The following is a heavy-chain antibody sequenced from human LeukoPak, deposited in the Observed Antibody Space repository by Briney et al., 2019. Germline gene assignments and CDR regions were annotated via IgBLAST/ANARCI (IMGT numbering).Heavy chain of an antibody. Sequence: GRSLRLSCAASGFIFSSYGVHWVRQAPGKGLEWVAVIWYDGSNEYYADSVKGQFTISRDNSKTTLYLQMNSMRAEDTAMYYCAKDRTHYHDDSTPALDNWGQGTMVIFSS. J-gene: IGHJ3*02. CDR3: AKDRTHYHDDSTPALDN. CDR2: IWYDGSNE. V-gene: IGHV3-33*06. D-gene: IGHD3-22*01. CDR1: GFIFSSYG.